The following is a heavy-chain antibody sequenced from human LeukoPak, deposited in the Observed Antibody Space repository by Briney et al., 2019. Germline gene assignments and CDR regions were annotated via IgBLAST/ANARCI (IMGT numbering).Heavy chain of an antibody. V-gene: IGHV4-39*01. Sequence: TSETLSLTCTVSGGPISSSPYYWGWIRQPPGKGLEGIGSISYSGSTFYNPSLKSRLTISVDTSKNQFSLKLSSLTAADTAVFYCARLSPYLGSGSSAFPDDFWGQGTLVTVSS. CDR2: ISYSGST. CDR1: GGPISSSPYY. J-gene: IGHJ4*02. D-gene: IGHD3-10*01. CDR3: ARLSPYLGSGSSAFPDDF.